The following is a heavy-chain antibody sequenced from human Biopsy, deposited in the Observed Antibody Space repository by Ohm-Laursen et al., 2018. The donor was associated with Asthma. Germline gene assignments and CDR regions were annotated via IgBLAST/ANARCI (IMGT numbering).Heavy chain of an antibody. CDR1: RFTYE. CDR3: AREGVAGTHIED. V-gene: IGHV3-30-3*01. CDR2: ISYDGSSI. Sequence: SLRLSCAASRFTYEMRWVRQAPGKGLEWVAVISYDGSSIYYADSVKGRFTISRDNSKNTLPLQMNSLTAEDTAVYYCAREGVAGTHIEDWGQGTLVTVSS. J-gene: IGHJ4*02. D-gene: IGHD6-19*01.